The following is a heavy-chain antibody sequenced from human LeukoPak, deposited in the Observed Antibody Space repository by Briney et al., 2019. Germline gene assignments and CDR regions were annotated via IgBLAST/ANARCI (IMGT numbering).Heavy chain of an antibody. V-gene: IGHV3-74*01. D-gene: IGHD4-23*01. J-gene: IGHJ4*02. CDR1: GFTFSTYW. CDR3: ARHLTYGGWNS. Sequence: GSLRLSCAASGFTFSTYWMQWVRQPPGKGLVWVSRISNDGSSTGYADFVKGRFTISRDNAKNTLYLQMNSLRAEDTAVYFCARHLTYGGWNSWGQGTLVTVSS. CDR2: ISNDGSST.